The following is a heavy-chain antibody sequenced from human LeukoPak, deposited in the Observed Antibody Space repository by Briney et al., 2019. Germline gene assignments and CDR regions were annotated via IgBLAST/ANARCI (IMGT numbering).Heavy chain of an antibody. V-gene: IGHV1-69*06. CDR3: ARDRGYSYAKKSSNYYYMDV. Sequence: GASVKVSCKASGYTFTSYGISWVRQAPGQGLEWMGGIIPIFGTANYAQKFQGRVTITADKSTSTAYMELSSLRSEDTAVYFCARDRGYSYAKKSSNYYYMDVWGKGTTVTISS. CDR2: IIPIFGTA. D-gene: IGHD5-18*01. J-gene: IGHJ6*03. CDR1: GYTFTSYG.